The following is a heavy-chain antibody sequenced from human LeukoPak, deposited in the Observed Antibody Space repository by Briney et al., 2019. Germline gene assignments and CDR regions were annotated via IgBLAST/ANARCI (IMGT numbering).Heavy chain of an antibody. CDR3: AKAPVTTCRGAYCYPFDY. CDR2: SDSGNT. D-gene: IGHD2-21*01. J-gene: IGHJ4*02. CDR1: GFTLSNAW. V-gene: IGHV3-23*01. Sequence: GGSLRLSCAASGFTLSNAWMSWVRQAPGKGLEWVSASDSGNTYHADSVKGRFTISRDSSKNTLFLQMNRLRPEDAAVYYCAKAPVTTCRGAYCYPFDYWGQGTLVTVSS.